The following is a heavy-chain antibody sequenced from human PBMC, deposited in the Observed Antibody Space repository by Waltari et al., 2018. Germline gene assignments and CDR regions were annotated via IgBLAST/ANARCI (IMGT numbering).Heavy chain of an antibody. CDR2: IYTSGST. CDR3: ARWTRYYDSSGYYESAFDY. Sequence: QVQLQESGPGLVKPSETLSLTCTVSGGSISSYYWSWIRQPPGKGLEWIGYIYTSGSTNYNPSLKSRVTISVDTSKNQFSLKLSSVTAADTAVYYCARWTRYYDSSGYYESAFDYWGQGTLVTVSS. CDR1: GGSISSYY. V-gene: IGHV4-4*09. D-gene: IGHD3-22*01. J-gene: IGHJ4*02.